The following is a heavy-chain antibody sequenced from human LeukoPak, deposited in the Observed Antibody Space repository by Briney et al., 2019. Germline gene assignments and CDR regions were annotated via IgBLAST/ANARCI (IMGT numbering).Heavy chain of an antibody. V-gene: IGHV7-4-1*02. D-gene: IGHD6-19*01. J-gene: IGHJ6*03. CDR1: GYTFTSYA. CDR3: ARDSRSSGWYYHYYYYMDV. Sequence: GASVKVSCKASGYTFTSYAMNWVRQAPGQGLEWMGWINTNTGNPTYAQGFTGRFVFSLDTSVSTAYLQISSLKAEDTAVYYCARDSRSSGWYYHYYYYMDVWGKGTTVTVSS. CDR2: INTNTGNP.